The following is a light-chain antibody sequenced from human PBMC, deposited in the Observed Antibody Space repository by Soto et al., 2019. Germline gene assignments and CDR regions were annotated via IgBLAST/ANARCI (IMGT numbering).Light chain of an antibody. V-gene: IGKV1-27*01. CDR2: AAS. CDR1: QGISNY. CDR3: QKYNSAPRT. J-gene: IGKJ1*01. Sequence: DVQMTQSPSSLSASVGDRATITCRATQGISNYLAWYQQKPGKVPKLLLYAASTLQSAVPSRFSGSGSGTDFTLTISSLQPEDVATYYCQKYNSAPRTFGQGTKVEIK.